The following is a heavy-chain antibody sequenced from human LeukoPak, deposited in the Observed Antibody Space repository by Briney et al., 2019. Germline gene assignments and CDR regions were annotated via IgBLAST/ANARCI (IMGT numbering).Heavy chain of an antibody. CDR2: MNPNSGNT. Sequence: ASVKVSCKASGYTFTSYDINWVRQATGQGLEWMGWMNPNSGNTGYAQKFQGRVTITRNTSISTAYMELSSLRSEDTAVYYCARAYSSSWISPNYYFDYWGQGTLVTVSS. J-gene: IGHJ4*02. V-gene: IGHV1-8*03. CDR1: GYTFTSYD. D-gene: IGHD6-13*01. CDR3: ARAYSSSWISPNYYFDY.